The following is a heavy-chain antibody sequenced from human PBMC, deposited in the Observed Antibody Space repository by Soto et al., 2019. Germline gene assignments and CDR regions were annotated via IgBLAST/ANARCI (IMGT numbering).Heavy chain of an antibody. D-gene: IGHD1-20*01. CDR3: AREGRLTGTDGFDY. Sequence: ASVKVSCKISGGTFSPYGVSWVRQAPGQGLEWMGMIIPIFDTTNYAQKFQGRVTITADTSTSTAYMELSSLRSEDTAVYYCAREGRLTGTDGFDYWGQGALVTVSS. J-gene: IGHJ4*02. CDR1: GGTFSPYG. CDR2: IIPIFDTT. V-gene: IGHV1-69*06.